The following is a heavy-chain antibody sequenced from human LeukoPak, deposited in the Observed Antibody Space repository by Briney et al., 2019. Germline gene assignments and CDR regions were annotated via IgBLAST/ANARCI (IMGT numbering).Heavy chain of an antibody. CDR1: GYTFTSYY. V-gene: IGHV1-46*01. D-gene: IGHD3-10*01. CDR3: ARDIANPMIRGLQ. CDR2: INPSGGST. J-gene: IGHJ4*02. Sequence: ASVKVSCKASGYTFTSYYMHWVRQAPGQGLEWMGIINPSGGSTSYAQKFQGRATMTRDTSTSTVYMELSSLRSEDTAVYYCARDIANPMIRGLQWGQGTLVTVSS.